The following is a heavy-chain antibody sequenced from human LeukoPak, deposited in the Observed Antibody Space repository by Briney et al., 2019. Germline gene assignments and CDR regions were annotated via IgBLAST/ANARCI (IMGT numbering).Heavy chain of an antibody. V-gene: IGHV3-48*01. J-gene: IGHJ3*02. CDR2: ISSSSSII. D-gene: IGHD1-1*01. CDR1: GFTYSSYS. Sequence: PGGSLRLSCAASGFTYSSYSMNWVRQAPTKGLEWVSYISSSSSIIFYADSVKGRFTISRDNAKNSLYLQMNSLRAEDTAVYYCARDKWATGTDDAFDIWGQGTMVTVSS. CDR3: ARDKWATGTDDAFDI.